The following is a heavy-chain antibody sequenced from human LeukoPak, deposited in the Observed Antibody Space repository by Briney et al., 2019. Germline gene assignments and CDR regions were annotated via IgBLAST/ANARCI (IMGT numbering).Heavy chain of an antibody. CDR3: ARGSDSNLWYGWFDP. CDR2: IYYSGRT. Sequence: PSETLSLTCSVSGGSISSSSYYWGWIRQPPGTGLEWIGNIYYSGRTYQKTSLKSRVTISIDTSKNQFSLRLTSVTAADTAFYYCARGSDSNLWYGWFDPWGQGTLVTVSS. D-gene: IGHD2-21*01. V-gene: IGHV4-39*07. J-gene: IGHJ5*02. CDR1: GGSISSSSYY.